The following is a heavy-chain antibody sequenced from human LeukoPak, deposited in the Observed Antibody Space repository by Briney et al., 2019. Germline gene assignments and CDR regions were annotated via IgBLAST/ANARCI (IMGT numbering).Heavy chain of an antibody. V-gene: IGHV3-23*01. CDR2: ISGSGGST. J-gene: IGHJ4*02. CDR1: GFTFSSYA. D-gene: IGHD5-24*01. Sequence: GGSLRLSCAASGFTFSSYAMSWVRQAPGKGLEWVSAISGSGGSTYYADSVRGRFTISRDNSKNTLYLQMNSLRAEDTAVYYCAKGVEMATIPIDYWGQGTLVTVSS. CDR3: AKGVEMATIPIDY.